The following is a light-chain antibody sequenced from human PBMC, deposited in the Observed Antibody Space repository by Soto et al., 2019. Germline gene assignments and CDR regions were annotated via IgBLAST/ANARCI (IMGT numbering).Light chain of an antibody. CDR2: EVS. Sequence: QSALTQPASVSGSPGQSITISCTGTSSDVGSYNYVSWYQQHPGKAPKLMIYEVSNRPSGVSNRFSGSKSGNTASLTISGLQAEEEADYYCSSYTSSSTPYVFGTGTKVTVL. J-gene: IGLJ1*01. V-gene: IGLV2-14*01. CDR3: SSYTSSSTPYV. CDR1: SSDVGSYNY.